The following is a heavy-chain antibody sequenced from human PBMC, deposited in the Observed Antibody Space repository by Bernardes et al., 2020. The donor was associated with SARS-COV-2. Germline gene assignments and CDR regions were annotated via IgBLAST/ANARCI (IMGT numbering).Heavy chain of an antibody. J-gene: IGHJ4*02. D-gene: IGHD3-10*01. CDR2: IHPGNSDT. CDR3: ARHPANYGLDY. CDR1: GYSFTNYW. Sequence: GESLKISCKGSGYSFTNYWIAWVRLMPGKGLEWMGLIHPGNSDTRYSPSFQGQVTISADKSITTAYLQWSSLKASDTAMYYCARHPANYGLDYWGQGTLVTVSS. V-gene: IGHV5-51*01.